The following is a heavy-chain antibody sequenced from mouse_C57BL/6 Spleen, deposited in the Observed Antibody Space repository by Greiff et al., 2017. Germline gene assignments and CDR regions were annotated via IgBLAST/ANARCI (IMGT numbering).Heavy chain of an antibody. CDR3: ARSGEGYFDY. D-gene: IGHD3-1*01. CDR2: IHPNSGST. V-gene: IGHV1-64*01. Sequence: QVQLQQPGAELVKPGASVKLSCKASGYTFTSYWMHWVKQRPGQGLEWIGMIHPNSGSTNYNEKFKSKATLSVDKSSSTTYMQLSSLTSEDSAVYYCARSGEGYFDYWGQGTTLTVSS. J-gene: IGHJ2*01. CDR1: GYTFTSYW.